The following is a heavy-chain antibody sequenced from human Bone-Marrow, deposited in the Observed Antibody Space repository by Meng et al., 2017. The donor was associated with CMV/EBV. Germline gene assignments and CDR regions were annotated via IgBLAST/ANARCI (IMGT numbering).Heavy chain of an antibody. Sequence: GESLKISCAASGFTFSSYSMNGFRQAPGKGLEWVSSISSSSSYIYYADSVKGRFTISRDNAKNSLYLKMNSLGAEDTAVYYCARDSVVVVPAGYYFDYWGQGTLVTVSS. J-gene: IGHJ4*02. CDR1: GFTFSSYS. CDR3: ARDSVVVVPAGYYFDY. D-gene: IGHD2-2*01. V-gene: IGHV3-21*01. CDR2: ISSSSSYI.